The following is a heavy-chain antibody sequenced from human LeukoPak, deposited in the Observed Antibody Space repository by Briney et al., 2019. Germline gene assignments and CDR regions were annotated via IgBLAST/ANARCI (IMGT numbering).Heavy chain of an antibody. CDR1: GYTFTGYY. D-gene: IGHD3-10*01. V-gene: IGHV1-2*02. CDR2: INPNSGGT. J-gene: IGHJ5*02. CDR3: AGGGMVRGVNWFDP. Sequence: GASVKVSCKASGYTFTGYYMHWVRQAPGQGREWMGWINPNSGGTNYAQKFQGRVNMTRDTAISTAYMELSRLRSDGAALYYGAGGGMVRGVNWFDPWGQGTLVTVSS.